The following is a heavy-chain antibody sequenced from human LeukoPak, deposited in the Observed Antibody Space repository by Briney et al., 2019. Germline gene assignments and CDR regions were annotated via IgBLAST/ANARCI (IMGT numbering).Heavy chain of an antibody. CDR2: ISAYNGNT. CDR3: ARERFQWLAHFDY. CDR1: GYTFTSYG. J-gene: IGHJ4*02. Sequence: ASVKVSFTASGYTFTSYGISWVRQAPGQGREWMGWISAYNGNTNYAQKLQGRVTITTDTSTSTAYMELRSLRSDDTAVYYCARERFQWLAHFDYWGRGTLVTVSS. D-gene: IGHD6-19*01. V-gene: IGHV1-18*04.